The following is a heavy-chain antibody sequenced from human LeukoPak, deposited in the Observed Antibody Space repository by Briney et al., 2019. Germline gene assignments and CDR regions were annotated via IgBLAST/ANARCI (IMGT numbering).Heavy chain of an antibody. D-gene: IGHD2-15*01. CDR3: ARELGYCSGGSCSRRWFDP. Sequence: SQTLSLTCTVSGGSISSGSYYWSWIRQPPGKGLEWIGYIYYSGSTNYNPSLKSRVTISVDTSKNQFSLKLSSVTAADTAVYYCARELGYCSGGSCSRRWFDPWGQGTLVTVSS. J-gene: IGHJ5*02. V-gene: IGHV4-61*01. CDR2: IYYSGST. CDR1: GGSISSGSYY.